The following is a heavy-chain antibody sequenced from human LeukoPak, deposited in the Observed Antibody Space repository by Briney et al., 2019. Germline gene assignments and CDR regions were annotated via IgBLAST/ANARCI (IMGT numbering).Heavy chain of an antibody. CDR1: GFTFSSYA. D-gene: IGHD2-21*01. Sequence: PGGSLRLSCATSGFTFSSYAMSWVRQAPGKGLEYVSAISSNGGSTYYANSVKGRFTISRDNSKNTLYLQMGSLRAEDMAVYYCAKSQSRAYFYYGMDVWGQGTTVTVSS. CDR2: ISSNGGST. CDR3: AKSQSRAYFYYGMDV. V-gene: IGHV3-64*01. J-gene: IGHJ6*02.